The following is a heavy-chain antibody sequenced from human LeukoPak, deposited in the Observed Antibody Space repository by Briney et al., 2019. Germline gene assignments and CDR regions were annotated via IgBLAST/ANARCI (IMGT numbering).Heavy chain of an antibody. CDR2: ISRSATYL. D-gene: IGHD6-6*01. V-gene: IGHV3-21*01. CDR1: GFTFSGYS. CDR3: ARVQSSSSPDY. Sequence: GGSLRLSCAASGFTFSGYSMNWVRQAPGKGLEWVSSISRSATYLYYADSLQGRFTVSRDDAKSSLYLQMNSLRAEDTAVYYCARVQSSSSPDYWGQGTLVTVSS. J-gene: IGHJ4*02.